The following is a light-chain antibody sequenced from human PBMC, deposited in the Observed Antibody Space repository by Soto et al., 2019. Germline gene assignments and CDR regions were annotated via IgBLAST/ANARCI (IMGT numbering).Light chain of an antibody. J-gene: IGKJ2*01. Sequence: DIQMTQSPSSLSASVGDRVTITCRASQSISNSLNWYQQKPGKAPDLLIYAASNLQSGVPSTFTGSESGTDFTLTISSLQPEDFTTYYCQQSYSSPQMYTFGQGTKLEIK. CDR3: QQSYSSPQMYT. CDR1: QSISNS. V-gene: IGKV1-39*01. CDR2: AAS.